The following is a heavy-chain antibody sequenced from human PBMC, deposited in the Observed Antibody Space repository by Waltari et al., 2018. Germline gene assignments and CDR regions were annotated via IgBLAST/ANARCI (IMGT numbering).Heavy chain of an antibody. D-gene: IGHD3-16*01. CDR1: GGSISSHY. CDR3: AAAWVLFGYFDY. V-gene: IGHV4-59*11. Sequence: QVQLQESGPGLVKPSETLSLTCTVSGGSISSHYWSWSRQPPGKGLEWIWYIYYSGSTNYTPSLKSRFTISVDTSNNQFSLKLSSVTVADTAVYYCAAAWVLFGYFDYWGQGTLVTVSS. CDR2: IYYSGST. J-gene: IGHJ4*02.